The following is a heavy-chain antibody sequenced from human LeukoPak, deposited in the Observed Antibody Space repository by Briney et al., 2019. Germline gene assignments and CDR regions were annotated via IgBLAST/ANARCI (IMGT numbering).Heavy chain of an antibody. V-gene: IGHV4-31*03. CDR2: INHSGST. D-gene: IGHD5-12*01. Sequence: SQTLSLTCTVSGGSISSGGYYWSWIRQHPGKGLEWIGEINHSGSTNYNPSLKSRVTISVDTSKNQFSLKLSSVTAADTAVYYCAREVSRGYGYWGQGTLVTVSS. CDR3: AREVSRGYGY. J-gene: IGHJ4*02. CDR1: GGSISSGGYY.